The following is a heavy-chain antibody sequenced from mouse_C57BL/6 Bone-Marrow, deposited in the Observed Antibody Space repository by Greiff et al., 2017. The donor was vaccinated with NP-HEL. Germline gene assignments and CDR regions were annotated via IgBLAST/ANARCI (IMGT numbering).Heavy chain of an antibody. D-gene: IGHD2-5*01. CDR3: ARRGYSNSYFDY. CDR1: GYTFTSYW. V-gene: IGHV1-52*01. J-gene: IGHJ2*01. Sequence: QVQLKQPGAELVRPGSSVKLSCKASGYTFTSYWLHWVKQRPIQGLEWIGNIDPSDSETHYNQKFKDKATLTVDKSSSTAYMQLSSLTSEDSAVYYCARRGYSNSYFDYWGQGTTLTVSS. CDR2: IDPSDSET.